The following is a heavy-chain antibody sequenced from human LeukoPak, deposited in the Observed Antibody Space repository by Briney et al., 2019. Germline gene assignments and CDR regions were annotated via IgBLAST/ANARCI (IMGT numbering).Heavy chain of an antibody. D-gene: IGHD1-20*01. CDR3: ARVLDITGTIFDAFDI. J-gene: IGHJ3*02. CDR2: IGGGPV. V-gene: IGHV3-21*01. Sequence: GGSLRLSCTASGFTFNTYAMTWVRQAPGKGLEWVSTIGGGPVFYADSLKGRFTISRDNAKNSLYLQMNSLRAEDTAVYYCARVLDITGTIFDAFDIWGQGTMVTVSS. CDR1: GFTFNTYA.